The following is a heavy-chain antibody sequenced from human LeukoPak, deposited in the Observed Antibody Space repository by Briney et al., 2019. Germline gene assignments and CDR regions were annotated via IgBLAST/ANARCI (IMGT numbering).Heavy chain of an antibody. CDR1: GGTFSSYA. CDR2: IIPIFGTA. CDR3: ARDLNSGYAYFDY. Sequence: GASVKLSCKASGGTFSSYAISWVRQAPGQGLEWMGGIIPIFGTANYAQKFQGRVTITADESTSTAYMELSSLRSEDTAVYYCARDLNSGYAYFDYWGQGTLVTVSS. D-gene: IGHD5-12*01. V-gene: IGHV1-69*13. J-gene: IGHJ4*02.